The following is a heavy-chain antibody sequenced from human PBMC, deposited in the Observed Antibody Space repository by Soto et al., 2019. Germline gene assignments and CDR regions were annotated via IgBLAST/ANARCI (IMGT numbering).Heavy chain of an antibody. CDR2: INADGGST. J-gene: IGHJ4*02. Sequence: GWALTLSWAPSGLTCTNDWMHWVRQAPGKGLEWVSRINADGGSTHYADSVRGRFTISRDNAKKTLFLQLNSLRVEDTAIYYCIKVWTRGVGVPRFYFDSWGQGTLVTGSS. V-gene: IGHV3-74*01. CDR1: GLTCTNDW. CDR3: IKVWTRGVGVPRFYFDS. D-gene: IGHD1-1*01.